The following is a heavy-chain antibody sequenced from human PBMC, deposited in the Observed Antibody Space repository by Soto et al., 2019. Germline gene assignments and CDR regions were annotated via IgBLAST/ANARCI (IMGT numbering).Heavy chain of an antibody. D-gene: IGHD3-10*01. CDR1: GFTFNTYS. J-gene: IGHJ4*02. Sequence: PGGSMRLSCAGSGFTFNTYSMSWVSQAPGKGLEWVSTISGSGSTTYYADSVKGRFTISRDNSKSTLYLQMNSLRAEDTAVYYCAKALGPGTLYNSEVAFWGQGTQVTVSS. CDR2: ISGSGSTT. CDR3: AKALGPGTLYNSEVAF. V-gene: IGHV3-23*01.